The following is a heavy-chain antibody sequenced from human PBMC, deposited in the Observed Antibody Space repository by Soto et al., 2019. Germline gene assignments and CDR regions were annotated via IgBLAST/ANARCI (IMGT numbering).Heavy chain of an antibody. CDR1: GFIFKMYW. CDR3: AKGEVRGIIPSYFDY. D-gene: IGHD3-10*01. CDR2: IYNDGTYS. J-gene: IGHJ4*02. V-gene: IGHV3-74*01. Sequence: GGSLRLSCAASGFIFKMYWMHWVRQSPGKGLVWISRIYNDGTYSDYADSVRGRFTISRDNSKNTLYLQMDSLRAEDTAVYYCAKGEVRGIIPSYFDYWGLGTLVTVSS.